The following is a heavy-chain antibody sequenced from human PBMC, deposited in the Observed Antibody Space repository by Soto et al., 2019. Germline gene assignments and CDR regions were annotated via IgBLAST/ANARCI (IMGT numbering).Heavy chain of an antibody. D-gene: IGHD6-13*01. CDR3: ARDRNSSWYVDYYYGMDV. CDR1: GFTFSSYS. V-gene: IGHV3-21*01. CDR2: ISSSSSYI. J-gene: IGHJ6*02. Sequence: GSLRLSCAASGFTFSSYSMNWVRQAPWKGLEWVSSISSSSSYIYYADSVKGRFTISRDNAKNSLYLQMNSLRAEDTAVYYCARDRNSSWYVDYYYGMDVWGQGTTVTVSS.